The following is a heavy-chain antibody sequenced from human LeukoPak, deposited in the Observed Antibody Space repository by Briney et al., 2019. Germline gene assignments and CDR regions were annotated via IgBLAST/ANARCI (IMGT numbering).Heavy chain of an antibody. J-gene: IGHJ4*02. V-gene: IGHV1-46*01. CDR1: GYTFTSHY. Sequence: ASVKVSCTASGYTFTSHYIHWVRQAPGQGLEWMGIINPSGGSTSYAQKFQGRVTMTRDTSTSTVYMELSNLRSEDTAVYYCAKSLYSNDWYPFDYWGQGTLVTVSS. CDR2: INPSGGST. CDR3: AKSLYSNDWYPFDY. D-gene: IGHD6-19*01.